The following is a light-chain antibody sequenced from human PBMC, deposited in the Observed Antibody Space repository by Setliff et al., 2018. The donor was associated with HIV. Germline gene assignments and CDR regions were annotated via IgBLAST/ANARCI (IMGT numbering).Light chain of an antibody. CDR1: STNIGSCYL. J-gene: IGLJ1*01. CDR3: HSYDGGIGLYV. CDR2: GVS. Sequence: QSVLTQPASVSGSLGQSITISCTGTSTNIGSCYLVPWYQQHPGKAPKLLVSGVSNGPSGIPDRFSGPKSGNSASLTISGLQAEDEADYYCHSYDGGIGLYVFGPGTKVTVL. V-gene: IGLV2-23*02.